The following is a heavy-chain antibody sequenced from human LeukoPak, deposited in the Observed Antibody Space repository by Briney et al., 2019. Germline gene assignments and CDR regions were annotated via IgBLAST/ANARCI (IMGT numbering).Heavy chain of an antibody. D-gene: IGHD3-10*01. CDR2: IYSGGST. CDR1: GFTVSSNY. J-gene: IGHJ4*02. Sequence: GGSLRLSCAASGFTVSSNYMSWVRQAPRKGLEWVSVIYSGGSTYYADSVKGRFTISRHNSKNTLYLQMNSLRAEDTAVYYCAKSWRYYYGSGSHFWGQGTLVTVSS. CDR3: AKSWRYYYGSGSHF. V-gene: IGHV3-53*01.